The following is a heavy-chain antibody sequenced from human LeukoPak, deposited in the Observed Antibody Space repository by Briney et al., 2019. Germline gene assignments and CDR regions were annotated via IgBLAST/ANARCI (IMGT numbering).Heavy chain of an antibody. CDR3: ARDDRSGVVVAALDY. CDR2: INSDGGST. Sequence: GGSLRLSCAASGFTFSSEWMHWVRQAPGRGLVWISHINSDGGSTHYGDSVKGRFTVSRDNAKNTLYLQMNSLRAEDTALYFCARDDRSGVVVAALDYWGQGTLVTVSS. CDR1: GFTFSSEW. D-gene: IGHD3-22*01. V-gene: IGHV3-74*01. J-gene: IGHJ4*02.